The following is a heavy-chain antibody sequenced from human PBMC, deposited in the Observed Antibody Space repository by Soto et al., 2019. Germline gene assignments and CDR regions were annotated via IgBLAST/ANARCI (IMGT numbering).Heavy chain of an antibody. CDR1: GNTLSSNT. Sequence: QVQLVQSGAEVKKPGSSVKVSCQASGNTLSSNTFSWVRQAPGQGPEWMGKIIPMSDTTNYAQKFQGRVAITADKSTNTVXXDXXGLTSDDTAVYYCARDASRGTVTTSDYWGQGTLVTVSS. D-gene: IGHD4-17*01. J-gene: IGHJ4*02. V-gene: IGHV1-69*08. CDR3: ARDASRGTVTTSDY. CDR2: IIPMSDTT.